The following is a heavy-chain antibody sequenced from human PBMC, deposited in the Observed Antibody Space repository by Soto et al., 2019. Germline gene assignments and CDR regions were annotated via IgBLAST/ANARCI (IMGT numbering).Heavy chain of an antibody. CDR2: INAGNGNT. CDR1: GYTFTSYA. J-gene: IGHJ4*02. Sequence: EASVKVSCKASGYTFTSYAMHWVRQAPGQRLEWMGWINAGNGNTKYSQKFQGRVTITRDTSASTAYMELNSLRAEDTAVYYCARDSRKAILTGYLTLFDYWGQGTQVTVSS. V-gene: IGHV1-3*01. CDR3: ARDSRKAILTGYLTLFDY. D-gene: IGHD3-9*01.